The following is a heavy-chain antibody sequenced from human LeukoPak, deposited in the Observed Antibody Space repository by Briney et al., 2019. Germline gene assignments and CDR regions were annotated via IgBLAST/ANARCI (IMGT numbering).Heavy chain of an antibody. CDR3: AKDKLGTSSLPFDY. J-gene: IGHJ4*02. D-gene: IGHD7-27*01. CDR1: GFTFSSYS. Sequence: PGGSLRLSCAASGFTFSSYSMNWVRQAPGKGLEWVSYISSSSSTIYYADSVKGRFTISRDNSKNTLYLQMNRLRAEDTAVYYCAKDKLGTSSLPFDYWGQGTLVTVSS. CDR2: ISSSSSTI. V-gene: IGHV3-48*01.